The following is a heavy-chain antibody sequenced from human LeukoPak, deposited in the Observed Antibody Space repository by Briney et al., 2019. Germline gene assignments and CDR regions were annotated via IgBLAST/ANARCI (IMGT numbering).Heavy chain of an antibody. D-gene: IGHD2-2*01. CDR2: ISSSSSYI. CDR3: ARVLHCSSTSCGWGYYYYGMDV. J-gene: IGHJ6*02. V-gene: IGHV3-21*01. Sequence: PGGSLRLSCAASGFTFSSYSMNWVRQAPGKGLEWVSSISSSSSYIYYADSVKGRFTISRGNAKNSLYLQMNSLRAEDTAVYYRARVLHCSSTSCGWGYYYYGMDVWGQGTTVTVSS. CDR1: GFTFSSYS.